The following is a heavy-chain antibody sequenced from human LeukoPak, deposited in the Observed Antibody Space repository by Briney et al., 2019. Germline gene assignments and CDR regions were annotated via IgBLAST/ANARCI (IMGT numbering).Heavy chain of an antibody. CDR3: VSSSSWYFDY. CDR2: FDPEDGET. J-gene: IGHJ4*02. D-gene: IGHD6-6*01. CDR1: GYTLTELS. Sequence: GASVKVSCKVSGYTLTELSMHWVRQAPGKGLEWMGGFDPEDGETIYAQKFQGRVTMTEDTSTDTAYMELSSLRSEDAAVYYCVSSSSWYFDYWGQGTLVTVSS. V-gene: IGHV1-24*01.